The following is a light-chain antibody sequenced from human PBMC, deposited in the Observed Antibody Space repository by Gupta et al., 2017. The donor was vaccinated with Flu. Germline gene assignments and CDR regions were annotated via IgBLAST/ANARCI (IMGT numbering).Light chain of an antibody. CDR1: QSISSY. CDR2: AAS. V-gene: IGKV1-39*01. J-gene: IGKJ1*01. Sequence: PSSLAASVGDRVTITCRASQSISSYLNWYQQKPGKAPKLLIYAASSLQSGVPSRFSGSGSGTDFTLTISSLQPEDFATYYCQQSYSTPRTFGQGTKVEIK. CDR3: QQSYSTPRT.